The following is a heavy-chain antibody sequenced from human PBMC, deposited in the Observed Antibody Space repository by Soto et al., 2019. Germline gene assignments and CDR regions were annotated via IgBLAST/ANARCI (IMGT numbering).Heavy chain of an antibody. CDR3: ARLYSSSSRHYYYYYMDV. J-gene: IGHJ6*03. V-gene: IGHV1-18*01. D-gene: IGHD6-6*01. CDR1: GYTFTSYG. Sequence: ASVKVSCKASGYTFTSYGISWVRQAPGQGLEWMGWISAYNGNTNYAQKLQGRVTMTTDTSTSTAYMELRSLRSEDTAVYYCARLYSSSSRHYYYYYMDVWGKGTTVTVSS. CDR2: ISAYNGNT.